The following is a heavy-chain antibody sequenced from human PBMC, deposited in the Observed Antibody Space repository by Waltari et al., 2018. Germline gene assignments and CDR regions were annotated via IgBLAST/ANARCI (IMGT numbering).Heavy chain of an antibody. V-gene: IGHV1-2*04. Sequence: QVQLVQSGAEVEKPGASVKVSCRSSGYTFTGYYIHWMRQAPGQGLEWMGRMNPISGDTHYAQSFQGWVTMTRDMSINTAFMELSRLRPDDTAVYYCARDRSSSWYFHAFDIWGQGTMVTVSS. CDR1: GYTFTGYY. D-gene: IGHD6-13*01. CDR2: MNPISGDT. J-gene: IGHJ3*02. CDR3: ARDRSSSWYFHAFDI.